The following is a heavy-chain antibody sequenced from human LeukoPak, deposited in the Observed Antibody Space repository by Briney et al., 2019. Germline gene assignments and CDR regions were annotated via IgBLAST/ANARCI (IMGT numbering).Heavy chain of an antibody. CDR1: GYTFTGYY. CDR2: VNPSGGST. V-gene: IGHV1-46*01. J-gene: IGHJ4*02. Sequence: ASVKVSCKASGYTFTGYYMHWVRQAPGQGLEWMGIVNPSGGSTSYAQKFQGRVTMTRDTSTSTVYMELSSLRSEDTAVYYCARDEGGSYLDYWGQGTLVTVSS. CDR3: ARDEGGSYLDY. D-gene: IGHD1-26*01.